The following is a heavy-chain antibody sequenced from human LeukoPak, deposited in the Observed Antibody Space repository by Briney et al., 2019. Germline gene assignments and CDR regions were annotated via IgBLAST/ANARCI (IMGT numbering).Heavy chain of an antibody. CDR2: IYSGGST. CDR3: ARDRRGYSFWFDP. J-gene: IGHJ5*02. D-gene: IGHD5-18*01. Sequence: PGGSLRLSCAASGFTVSSNYMSWVRQAPGKGLEWVSVIYSGGSTYYADSVKGRFTISRDNSKNTLYLQVNSLRAEDTAVYYCARDRRGYSFWFDPWGQGTLVTVSS. V-gene: IGHV3-53*01. CDR1: GFTVSSNY.